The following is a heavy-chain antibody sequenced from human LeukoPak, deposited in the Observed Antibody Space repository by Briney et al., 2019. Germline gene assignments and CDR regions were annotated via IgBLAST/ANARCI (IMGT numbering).Heavy chain of an antibody. CDR2: IYTSGST. CDR3: ARLAVAGRYNWFDP. J-gene: IGHJ5*02. D-gene: IGHD6-19*01. CDR1: GGSISSYY. V-gene: IGHV4-4*07. Sequence: SETLSLTCTVSGGSISSYYWSWIRQPAGKGLEWIGRIYTSGSTNYNPSLKSRVTMSVDTSKNQFSLKLSSVTAADTAVYYCARLAVAGRYNWFDPWGQGTLVTVSS.